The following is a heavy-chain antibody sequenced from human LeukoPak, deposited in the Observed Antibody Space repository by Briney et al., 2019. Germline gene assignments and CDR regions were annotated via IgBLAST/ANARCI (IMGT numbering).Heavy chain of an antibody. CDR1: GGSISRYY. CDR3: ARGNYLFGMDV. V-gene: IGHV4-59*01. J-gene: IGHJ6*02. Sequence: SETLSLTCTVSGGSISRYYWSWIRQPPGKGLEWIGYIYYSGSTNYNPSLKSRVTISVDTSKNQFSLKLSSVTAADTAVYYCARGNYLFGMDVWGQGTTVTVSS. CDR2: IYYSGST.